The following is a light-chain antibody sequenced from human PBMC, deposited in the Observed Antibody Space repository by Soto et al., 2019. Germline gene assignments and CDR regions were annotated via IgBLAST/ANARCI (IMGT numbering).Light chain of an antibody. Sequence: DIQMTQSPSSLSASVGDRVTITCQASQDITNSLNWYQQKPGKAPNLLIFDASNLDAGVPSRFSGSGPGTYFTFTIHSLQPEDVATYYCQQYDHLSLTFGGGTKVDIK. CDR2: DAS. V-gene: IGKV1-33*01. J-gene: IGKJ4*01. CDR1: QDITNS. CDR3: QQYDHLSLT.